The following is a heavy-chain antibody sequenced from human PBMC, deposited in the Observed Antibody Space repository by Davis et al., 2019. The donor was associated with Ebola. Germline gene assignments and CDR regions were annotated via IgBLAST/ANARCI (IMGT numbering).Heavy chain of an antibody. J-gene: IGHJ4*02. V-gene: IGHV1-18*04. D-gene: IGHD1-1*01. Sequence: ASVKVSCKASGYTFTNYGITWVRQAPGQGLEWMGWINPHNGNTTYAQNVQGRVIMTTDTATTTAYMEMGGLRSDDTAVYYCARAQFPTTSDHWGQGTLVTVSS. CDR3: ARAQFPTTSDH. CDR1: GYTFTNYG. CDR2: INPHNGNT.